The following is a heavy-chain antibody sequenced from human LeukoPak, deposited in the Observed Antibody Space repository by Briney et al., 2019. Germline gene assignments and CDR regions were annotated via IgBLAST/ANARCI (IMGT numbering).Heavy chain of an antibody. J-gene: IGHJ4*02. Sequence: PSETLSLTCTVSGGSISSYYWSWIRQPPGKGLEWIGYIYYSGSTNYNPSLKSRVTISVDTSKNQFSLKLSSVTAADTAVCYCARGAYSSGWYRRYYFDYWGQGTLVTVSS. CDR1: GGSISSYY. CDR2: IYYSGST. D-gene: IGHD6-19*01. CDR3: ARGAYSSGWYRRYYFDY. V-gene: IGHV4-59*01.